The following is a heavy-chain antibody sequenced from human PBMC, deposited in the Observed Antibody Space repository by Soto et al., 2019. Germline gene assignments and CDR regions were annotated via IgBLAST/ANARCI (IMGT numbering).Heavy chain of an antibody. D-gene: IGHD3-10*01. Sequence: GGSLRLSCAASGFTFSSYEMNWVRQAPGKGLEWVSYISSSGSTIYYADSVKGRFTISRDNAKNSLYLQMNSLRAEDTAVYYCASLWFGVYGMDVWGQGTTVTVSS. V-gene: IGHV3-48*03. CDR2: ISSSGSTI. CDR1: GFTFSSYE. CDR3: ASLWFGVYGMDV. J-gene: IGHJ6*02.